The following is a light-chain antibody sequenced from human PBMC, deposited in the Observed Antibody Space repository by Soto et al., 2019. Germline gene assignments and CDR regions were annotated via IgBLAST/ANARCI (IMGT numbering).Light chain of an antibody. CDR2: HAS. J-gene: IGKJ4*01. V-gene: IGKV3-20*01. CDR3: HQYANAPLT. Sequence: EIVLTQSPGTLSLSPGERATLSCRASQSVGNSYLAWYQQKPGQPPRLLIYHASIRATGTPDRFSGSGSGTAFTLTISRLEPEDFAIYYCHQYANAPLTFGGGTKVEIK. CDR1: QSVGNSY.